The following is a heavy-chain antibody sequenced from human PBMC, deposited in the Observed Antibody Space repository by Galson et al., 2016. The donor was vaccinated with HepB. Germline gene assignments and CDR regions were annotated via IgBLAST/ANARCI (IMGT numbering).Heavy chain of an antibody. CDR3: ARGYQGGSGSYFYFDL. CDR1: GFTFSTYW. D-gene: IGHD3-10*01. CDR2: INIAGTST. Sequence: SLRLSCAASGFTFSTYWIYWVRQAPGKGLVWVSRINIAGTSTNYAASMKGRFTISRDNAKNTVYLQRTSPRAEDTALYYCARGYQGGSGSYFYFDLWGQGTLVTVSS. V-gene: IGHV3-74*01. J-gene: IGHJ4*02.